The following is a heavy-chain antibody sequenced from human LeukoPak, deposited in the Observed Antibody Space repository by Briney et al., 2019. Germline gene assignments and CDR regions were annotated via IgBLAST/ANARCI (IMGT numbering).Heavy chain of an antibody. D-gene: IGHD3-10*02. J-gene: IGHJ4*02. CDR2: IYYSGST. CDR1: GGSISSYY. CDR3: ARHVLSARYFDY. V-gene: IGHV4-59*08. Sequence: PSETLSLTCTVSGGSISSYYWSWIRQPPGKGLEWIGYIYYSGSTNYNPSLKSRVTISVDTSKNQFSLKLSSVTAADTAVYYCARHVLSARYFDYWGQGTLVTVSS.